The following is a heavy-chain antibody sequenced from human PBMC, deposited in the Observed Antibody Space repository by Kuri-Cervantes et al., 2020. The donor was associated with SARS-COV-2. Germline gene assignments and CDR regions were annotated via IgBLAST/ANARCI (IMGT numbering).Heavy chain of an antibody. CDR2: IYNTGAT. CDR3: ARIAGTSRDYFDY. D-gene: IGHD2-21*01. Sequence: GESLKISCAASGFTFSNARMSWVRQAPGRGLEWVSVIYNTGATFYADSVKGRFTISRDDSTDTVHLQMNSLRVDDTAIYYCARIAGTSRDYFDYWGQGTLVTVSS. V-gene: IGHV3-53*01. CDR1: GFTFSNAR. J-gene: IGHJ4*02.